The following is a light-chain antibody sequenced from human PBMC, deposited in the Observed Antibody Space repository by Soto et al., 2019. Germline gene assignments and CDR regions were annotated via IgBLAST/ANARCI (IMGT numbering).Light chain of an antibody. V-gene: IGKV3-20*01. Sequence: EIVLTQSPGTLSLSPGERATLSCRASQSISSSYLAWFQQKPGQAPRPLIHGASSRATGIPDRFSGSGSGTDFTLTISRLEPEDFAVYYCQQYGSSPPYTFGQGTKLEIK. CDR2: GAS. J-gene: IGKJ2*01. CDR3: QQYGSSPPYT. CDR1: QSISSSY.